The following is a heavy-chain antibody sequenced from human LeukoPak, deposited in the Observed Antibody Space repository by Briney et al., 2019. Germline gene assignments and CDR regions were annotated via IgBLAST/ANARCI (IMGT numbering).Heavy chain of an antibody. Sequence: PSETLSLTCAVYGGSISSGGYSWSWIRQPPGKGVEWIGYIYHSGSTYYNPSLKSRVTISVDRSKNQFSLKLSSVTAADTAVYYCARVGDYYDSSGYNDWFDPWGQGTLVTVSS. D-gene: IGHD3-22*01. CDR1: GGSISSGGYS. CDR2: IYHSGST. V-gene: IGHV4-30-2*01. J-gene: IGHJ5*02. CDR3: ARVGDYYDSSGYNDWFDP.